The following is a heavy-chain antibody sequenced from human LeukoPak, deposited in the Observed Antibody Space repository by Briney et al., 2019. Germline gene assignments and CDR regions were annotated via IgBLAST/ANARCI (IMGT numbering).Heavy chain of an antibody. V-gene: IGHV3-7*01. CDR2: IKNDGSEK. CDR3: ARDRPHYGTARLFDP. Sequence: GGSLRLSCTASGFTFGVYWMSWVRQAPGKGLEWVANIKNDGSEKYYLDSLKGRFTISRDNALNSLYLQMNSLRVEDTAIYYCARDRPHYGTARLFDPWGQGTLVTVSS. J-gene: IGHJ5*02. D-gene: IGHD1/OR15-1a*01. CDR1: GFTFGVYW.